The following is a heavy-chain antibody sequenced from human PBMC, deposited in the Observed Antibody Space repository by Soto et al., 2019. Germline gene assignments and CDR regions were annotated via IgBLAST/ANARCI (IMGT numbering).Heavy chain of an antibody. V-gene: IGHV3-7*03. CDR1: GLIFSNHW. J-gene: IGHJ4*02. CDR3: TTLSSTWPTGGDY. Sequence: EVQLVESGGGLVQPGRSLRLSCVASGLIFSNHWLSWVRQAPGKGLEWVANIKQDGSEKYYVDSVKGRFTISRDNAQDSLYLQMFSLRADDTAVYYCTTLSSTWPTGGDYWGQGAPVTVSS. D-gene: IGHD6-13*01. CDR2: IKQDGSEK.